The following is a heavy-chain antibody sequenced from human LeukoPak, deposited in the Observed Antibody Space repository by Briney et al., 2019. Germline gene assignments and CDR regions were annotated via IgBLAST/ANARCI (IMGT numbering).Heavy chain of an antibody. CDR1: GGSISSGDYY. J-gene: IGHJ4*02. Sequence: NPSETLSLTCTVSGGSISSGDYYWSWIRQSPGKGLEWIGYIYYSGSTYYNPSLKSRVTLSIDTSKNHFSLKLSSVTAADTAVYYCARGALYSSGWLAGYWGQGTLVTVSS. V-gene: IGHV4-30-4*01. CDR2: IYYSGST. CDR3: ARGALYSSGWLAGY. D-gene: IGHD6-19*01.